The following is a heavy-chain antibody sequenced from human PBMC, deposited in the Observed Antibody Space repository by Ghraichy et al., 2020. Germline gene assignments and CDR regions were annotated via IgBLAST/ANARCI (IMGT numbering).Heavy chain of an antibody. CDR2: INYSGIT. J-gene: IGHJ3*02. CDR1: GGSISSSSYY. V-gene: IGHV4-39*07. CDR3: ARDSRGAFDI. Sequence: SETLSLTCTVSGGSISSSSYYWGWIRQPPGKGLEWIGSINYSGITYYNPSRKSRVTISVDTSKNQFSLQLSSVTAADTAVYYCARDSRGAFDIWGQGTMVTVSS. D-gene: IGHD2-2*01.